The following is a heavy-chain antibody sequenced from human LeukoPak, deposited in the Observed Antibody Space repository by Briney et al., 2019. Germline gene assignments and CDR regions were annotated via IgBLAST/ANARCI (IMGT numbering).Heavy chain of an antibody. D-gene: IGHD6-13*01. CDR3: ARGARSSSWRDYYYYYGMDV. Sequence: SVTVSCKASGGTFSSYAISWVRQAPGQGLEWMGGIIPIFGTANYAQKFQGRVTITADESTSTAYMELSSLRSEDTAVYYCARGARSSSWRDYYYYYGMDVWGQGTTVTVSS. V-gene: IGHV1-69*01. J-gene: IGHJ6*02. CDR2: IIPIFGTA. CDR1: GGTFSSYA.